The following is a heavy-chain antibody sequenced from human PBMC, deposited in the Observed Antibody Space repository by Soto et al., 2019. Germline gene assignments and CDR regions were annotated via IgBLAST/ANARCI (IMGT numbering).Heavy chain of an antibody. CDR3: AKARHSGDFAGSYDS. CDR2: SRNRVNNLST. CDR1: EFSFSDQY. Sequence: GGSLRLSGTVSADSEFSFSDQYMDWVRQAPGKGLEWVGRSRNRVNNLSTAYAASVQGRFTISRDESKNTVYLQMHSLKTDDTAMYYCAKARHSGDFAGSYDSWGQGTLVTVSS. D-gene: IGHD2-21*02. J-gene: IGHJ5*02. V-gene: IGHV3-72*01.